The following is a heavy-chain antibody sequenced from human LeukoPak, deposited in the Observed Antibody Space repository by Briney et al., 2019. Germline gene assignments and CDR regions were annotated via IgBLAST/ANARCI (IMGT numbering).Heavy chain of an antibody. CDR1: GGSIRGGNRY. D-gene: IGHD5-24*01. V-gene: IGHV4-61*02. CDR3: ARGGDGYNYFDY. J-gene: IGHJ4*02. CDR2: IYNSGTT. Sequence: SQTLSLTCAVSGGSIRGGNRYWSWIRQPAGKGREWIGRIYNSGTTDYNPSLKSRVTMSVDTSKNHFSLKLTSVTAADTAVYYCARGGDGYNYFDYWGQGTLVTVSS.